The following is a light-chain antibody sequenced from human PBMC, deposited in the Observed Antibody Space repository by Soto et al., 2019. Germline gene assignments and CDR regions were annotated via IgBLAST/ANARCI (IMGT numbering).Light chain of an antibody. CDR1: SSDVAAYNY. CDR2: DVN. V-gene: IGLV2-14*03. CDR3: SSYTTSNTPLYV. Sequence: QSALTQPASVSGSPGQSITISCTGTSSDVAAYNYVSWLQHHAGKAPKLMLYDVNNRPSGVSNRFSGSKSGNTASLTISGLQVEDEADYYCSSYTTSNTPLYVFGTGTKVTVL. J-gene: IGLJ1*01.